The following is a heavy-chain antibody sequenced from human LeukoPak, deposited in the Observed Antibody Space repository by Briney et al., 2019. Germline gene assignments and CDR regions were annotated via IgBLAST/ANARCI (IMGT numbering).Heavy chain of an antibody. CDR2: ISSSGSTI. CDR3: ARVPGYSSGWRYYYYYGMDV. CDR1: GFTFSDYY. J-gene: IGHJ6*02. V-gene: IGHV3-11*01. Sequence: GGSLRLSCAASGFTFSDYYMSWIRQAPGKGLEWVSYISSSGSTIYYADSVKGRFTISRDNAKNSLYLQMNSLRAEDTAVHYCARVPGYSSGWRYYYYYGMDVWGQGTTVTVSS. D-gene: IGHD6-19*01.